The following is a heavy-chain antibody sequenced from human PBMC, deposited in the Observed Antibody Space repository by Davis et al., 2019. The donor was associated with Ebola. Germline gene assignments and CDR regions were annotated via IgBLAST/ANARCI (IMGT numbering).Heavy chain of an antibody. CDR3: ARDSRYYDYVWGSYEGRYYYYYGVDV. Sequence: MPSETLSLTCAVSGGSISSGGYSWSWIRQPPGKALSWIGYIYQIGSTYYNPSLKSRVTISVDTSKNQFSLKLSSVTAADTAVYYCARDSRYYDYVWGSYEGRYYYYYGVDVWGQGTTVTVSS. CDR2: IYQIGST. J-gene: IGHJ6*02. V-gene: IGHV4-30-2*01. D-gene: IGHD3-16*01. CDR1: GGSISSGGYS.